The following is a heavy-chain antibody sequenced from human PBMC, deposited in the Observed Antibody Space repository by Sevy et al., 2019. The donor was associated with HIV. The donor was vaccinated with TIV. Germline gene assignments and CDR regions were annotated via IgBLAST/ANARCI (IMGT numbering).Heavy chain of an antibody. CDR3: VGNGGAYEFGFDP. CDR2: ISSSTRTM. V-gene: IGHV3-48*03. D-gene: IGHD3-22*01. Sequence: GGSLRLSCAAPGFTFSNYAMNWVRQAPGKGLEWISYISSSTRTMYYADPVKGRFTISRDNAKNSLSLQMSSLRAEDTAVYYGVGNGGAYEFGFDPWGQGTLVTVSS. CDR1: GFTFSNYA. J-gene: IGHJ5*02.